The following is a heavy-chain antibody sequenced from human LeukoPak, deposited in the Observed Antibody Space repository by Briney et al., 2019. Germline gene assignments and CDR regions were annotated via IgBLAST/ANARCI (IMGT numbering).Heavy chain of an antibody. CDR1: GDSVASGGYY. Sequence: SETLSLTCTVSGDSVASGGYYWNWIRQPPGKGLEWIGYIYYSVSTNYNLSLKSRVTISVDTSENQFSLKLTSVTAADTAVYYCARRTVVLDYWGQGALVTVSS. J-gene: IGHJ4*02. CDR2: IYYSVST. D-gene: IGHD2-15*01. CDR3: ARRTVVLDY. V-gene: IGHV4-61*08.